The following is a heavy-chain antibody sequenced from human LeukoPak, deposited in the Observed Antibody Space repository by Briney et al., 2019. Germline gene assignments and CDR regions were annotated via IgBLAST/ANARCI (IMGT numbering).Heavy chain of an antibody. D-gene: IGHD1-1*01. J-gene: IGHJ4*02. CDR3: TRGPGYSWNDADGGY. CDR1: GFTVTSNY. CDR2: IYVGGNT. Sequence: GGSLRLSCVVSGFTVTSNYMTWVRQAPGKGLEWLSVIYVGGNTFYADSVKGRFTISRDNSKNTLYLKMNSLRGDDTAVYYCTRGPGYSWNDADGGYWGQGTLVTVSS. V-gene: IGHV3-66*01.